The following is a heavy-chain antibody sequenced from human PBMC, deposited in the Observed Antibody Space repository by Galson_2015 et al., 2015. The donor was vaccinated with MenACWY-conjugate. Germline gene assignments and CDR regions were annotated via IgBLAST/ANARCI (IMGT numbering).Heavy chain of an antibody. Sequence: SVKVSCKASGYPFTSYGITWVRQAPGQGLEWMGWISAYNGNTNYAQKLQGRVTMTTDTSTSTAYMELRSLRSDDTAVYYCARWRPGPFDAFDMWGQGTMVTVSS. CDR1: GYPFTSYG. CDR2: ISAYNGNT. V-gene: IGHV1-18*01. J-gene: IGHJ3*02. D-gene: IGHD1-14*01. CDR3: ARWRPGPFDAFDM.